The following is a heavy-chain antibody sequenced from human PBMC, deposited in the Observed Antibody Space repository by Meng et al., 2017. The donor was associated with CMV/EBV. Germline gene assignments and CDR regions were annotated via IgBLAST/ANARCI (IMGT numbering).Heavy chain of an antibody. Sequence: SETLSLTCTVSGGSISSSSYYWGWIRQPPGKGLEWIGSIYYSGSTYYNPSLKSRVTISVDTSKNQFSLRLRSVTAADTAIYYCARGTGALSWGQGTLVTVSS. CDR3: ARGTGALS. V-gene: IGHV4-39*07. CDR1: GGSISSSSYY. CDR2: IYYSGST. D-gene: IGHD1-1*01. J-gene: IGHJ5*02.